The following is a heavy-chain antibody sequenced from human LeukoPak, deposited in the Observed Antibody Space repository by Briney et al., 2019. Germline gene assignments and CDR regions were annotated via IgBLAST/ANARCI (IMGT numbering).Heavy chain of an antibody. Sequence: SVKVSCKASGGTFSSYAISWVRQAPGQGLEWMGGIIPIFGTANYAQKFQGRVTITADESTSTAYMELSSLRSEDTAVYYCAKLGYYDSSGYSDYWGQGTLVTVSS. J-gene: IGHJ4*02. CDR2: IIPIFGTA. CDR1: GGTFSSYA. V-gene: IGHV1-69*13. D-gene: IGHD3-22*01. CDR3: AKLGYYDSSGYSDY.